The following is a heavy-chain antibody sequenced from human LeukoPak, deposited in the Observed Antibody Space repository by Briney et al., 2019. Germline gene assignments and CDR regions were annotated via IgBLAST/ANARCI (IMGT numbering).Heavy chain of an antibody. CDR2: FDPEDGET. CDR3: ATDAYYDSSGYYAMDY. Sequence: ASVKVSCKVSGYTLTELSMHWVRQAPGKGLEWMGGFDPEDGETIYAQKFQGRVTMTEDTSTDTAYMELSSLRSEDTAVYYCATDAYYDSSGYYAMDYWGQEPWSPSPQ. V-gene: IGHV1-24*01. D-gene: IGHD3-22*01. CDR1: GYTLTELS. J-gene: IGHJ4*01.